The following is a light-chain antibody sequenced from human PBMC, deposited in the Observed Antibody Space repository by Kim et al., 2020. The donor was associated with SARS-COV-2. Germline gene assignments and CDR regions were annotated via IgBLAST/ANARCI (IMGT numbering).Light chain of an antibody. CDR1: QSVSSY. V-gene: IGKV3-11*01. CDR3: QQRSNWPPYT. Sequence: LSPGEVATLSGRASQSVSSYLAWYQQKPGQAPRLLIYDASNRATGIPARFSGSGSGTDFTLTISSLEPEDCAVYYCQQRSNWPPYTFGQGTKLEI. J-gene: IGKJ2*01. CDR2: DAS.